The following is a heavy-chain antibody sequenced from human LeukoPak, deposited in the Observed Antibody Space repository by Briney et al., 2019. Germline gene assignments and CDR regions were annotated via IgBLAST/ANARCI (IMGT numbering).Heavy chain of an antibody. J-gene: IGHJ4*02. Sequence: GGSLRLSCAASGFMFNGYSMTWVRQAPGKGLEWVSAISGSGGSTYYADSVKGRFTISRDNSKNTLYLQMNSLRAEDTAVYYCAKDVSQWELRYFDYWGQGTLVTVSS. CDR1: GFMFNGYS. D-gene: IGHD1-26*01. V-gene: IGHV3-23*01. CDR3: AKDVSQWELRYFDY. CDR2: ISGSGGST.